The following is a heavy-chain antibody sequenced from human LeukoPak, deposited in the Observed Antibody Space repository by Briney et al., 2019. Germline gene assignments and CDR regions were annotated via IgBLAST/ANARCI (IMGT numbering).Heavy chain of an antibody. CDR3: ARSPAGVWYFDL. CDR2: IYYSGST. Sequence: SETLSLTCSVSGGSITSSSHYWGWIRQSPEKGLEWIGSIYYSGSTYYNPSLKSRVTISVDTSKNQFSLELSSVTAADTAVYYCARSPAGVWYFDLWGRGTLVTVSS. CDR1: GGSITSSSHY. J-gene: IGHJ2*01. V-gene: IGHV4-39*01. D-gene: IGHD3-10*01.